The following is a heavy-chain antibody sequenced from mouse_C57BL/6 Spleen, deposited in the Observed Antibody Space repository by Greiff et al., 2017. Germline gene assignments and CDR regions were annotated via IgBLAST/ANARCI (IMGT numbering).Heavy chain of an antibody. Sequence: QVQLQQPGTELVKPGASVKLSCKASGYTFTSYWMHWVKQRPGQGLEWIGNINPSNGGTNYNEKFKSKATLTVDKSSSTAYMQLSSLTSADSAVYYCSRELGALYAMDYWGQGTSVTVSS. CDR1: GYTFTSYW. CDR3: SRELGALYAMDY. V-gene: IGHV1-53*01. J-gene: IGHJ4*01. D-gene: IGHD3-1*01. CDR2: INPSNGGT.